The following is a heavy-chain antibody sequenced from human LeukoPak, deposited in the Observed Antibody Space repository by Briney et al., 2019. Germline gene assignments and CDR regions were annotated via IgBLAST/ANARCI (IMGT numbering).Heavy chain of an antibody. CDR1: GFTFSSYA. V-gene: IGHV3-23*01. D-gene: IGHD2-2*01. J-gene: IGHJ6*03. CDR3: AKDRCSSTSCYPAMDYYYYYYMDV. Sequence: PGGSLRLSCAASGFTFSSYAMSWVRQAPGKGLEWVSAISGSGGSTYCADSVKGRFTISRDNSKNTLYLQMNSLRAEDTAVYYCAKDRCSSTSCYPAMDYYYYYYMDVWGKGTTVTVSS. CDR2: ISGSGGST.